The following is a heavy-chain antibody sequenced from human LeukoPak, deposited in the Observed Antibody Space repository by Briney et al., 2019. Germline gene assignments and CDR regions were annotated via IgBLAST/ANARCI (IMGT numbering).Heavy chain of an antibody. J-gene: IGHJ4*02. V-gene: IGHV1-2*02. CDR1: GYTFTGYY. D-gene: IGHD2-2*01. CDR3: ARDTFLSSYCSTSCYVQYFDY. Sequence: ASVKVSCKASGYTFTGYYMHWVRQAPGQGLEWMGWINPNSGGTNYAQKFQGRVTMTRDTSISTAHMELSRLRSDDTAVYYCARDTFLSSYCSTSCYVQYFDYWGQGTLVTVSS. CDR2: INPNSGGT.